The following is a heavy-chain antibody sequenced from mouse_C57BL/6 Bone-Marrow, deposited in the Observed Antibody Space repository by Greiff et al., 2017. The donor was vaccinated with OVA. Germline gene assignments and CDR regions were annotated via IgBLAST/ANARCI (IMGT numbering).Heavy chain of an antibody. V-gene: IGHV1-81*01. Sequence: QVQLQQSGAELARPGASVKLSCKASGYTFTSYGISWVKQRTGQGLEWIGEIYPRSGNTNYNEKFKGKATLTADKSSSTAYMELHSLTSEYSAVNFCARDYDYSAWFAYWGQGTLVTVSA. CDR3: ARDYDYSAWFAY. J-gene: IGHJ3*01. CDR1: GYTFTSYG. D-gene: IGHD2-4*01. CDR2: IYPRSGNT.